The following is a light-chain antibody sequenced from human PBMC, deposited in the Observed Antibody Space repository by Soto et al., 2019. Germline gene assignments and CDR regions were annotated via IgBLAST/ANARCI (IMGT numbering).Light chain of an antibody. CDR3: QQYNNWLRT. V-gene: IGKV3-15*01. CDR2: GAS. Sequence: MVLTESPASNSLSPRVKAIAADRASQSISSSYLAWYQQKPGQAPRLLIYGASTRATGIPARFSGSGSGTEFTLTISSLQSQDFAVYYCQQYNNWLRTFGQGTKVDIK. J-gene: IGKJ1*01. CDR1: QSISSSY.